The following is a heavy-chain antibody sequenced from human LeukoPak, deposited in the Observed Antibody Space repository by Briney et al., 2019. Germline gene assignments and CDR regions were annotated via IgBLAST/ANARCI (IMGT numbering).Heavy chain of an antibody. CDR3: ASATATLARFDY. CDR1: GFTYNSHN. D-gene: IGHD2-15*01. Sequence: PGGSLRLSCAASGFTYNSHNMHWVRLAPGKGLEWVALISSDGTNKYYADSVRGRFTISRDNSKNTLYLQMNSLRPVDTALYYCASATATLARFDYWGQGTLVTVSS. V-gene: IGHV3-30-3*01. J-gene: IGHJ4*02. CDR2: ISSDGTNK.